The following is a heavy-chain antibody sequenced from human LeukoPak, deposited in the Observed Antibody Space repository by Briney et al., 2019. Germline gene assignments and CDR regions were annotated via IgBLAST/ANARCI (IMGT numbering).Heavy chain of an antibody. V-gene: IGHV3-11*01. D-gene: IGHD3-22*01. CDR2: ISSSGSTI. CDR3: ASRYYYDMGMDV. Sequence: PGGSRRLSCAASGFTFSDYYMSWIRQAPGKGLEWVSYISSSGSTIYYADSVKGRFTISRDNAKNSLYLQMNSLRAEDTAVYYCASRYYYDMGMDVWGQGTTVTVSS. J-gene: IGHJ6*02. CDR1: GFTFSDYY.